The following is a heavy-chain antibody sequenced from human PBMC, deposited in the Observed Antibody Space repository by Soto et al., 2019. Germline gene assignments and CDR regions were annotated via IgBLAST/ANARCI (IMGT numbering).Heavy chain of an antibody. CDR3: ARAPPHEQWFADTTANEFDP. CDR2: IYYSGST. D-gene: IGHD6-19*01. J-gene: IGHJ5*02. V-gene: IGHV4-31*03. Sequence: RPLTGTVCVGPTSVGGDCWRGIGQHPGKGLEWIGYIYYSGSTYYTPSLKSRVTRSVDTSRNQFSLKLSSVTAADTAVYDCARAPPHEQWFADTTANEFDPWGQRTPVTISA. CDR1: VGPTSVGGDC.